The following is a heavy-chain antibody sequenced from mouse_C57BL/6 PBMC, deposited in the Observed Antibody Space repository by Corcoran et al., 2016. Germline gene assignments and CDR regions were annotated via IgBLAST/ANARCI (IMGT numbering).Heavy chain of an antibody. J-gene: IGHJ1*03. Sequence: DVQLQESGPGLVKPSQSLSLTCSVTGYSITSGYYWNWIRQFPGNKLEWMGYISYDGSNNNNPPPKNRISLTRGTSKNQFFLKLNSVTTEDTATYYCAREHYYGSSYWYFDVWGTGTTVTVSS. V-gene: IGHV3-6*01. CDR1: GYSITSGYY. D-gene: IGHD1-1*01. CDR3: AREHYYGSSYWYFDV. CDR2: ISYDGSN.